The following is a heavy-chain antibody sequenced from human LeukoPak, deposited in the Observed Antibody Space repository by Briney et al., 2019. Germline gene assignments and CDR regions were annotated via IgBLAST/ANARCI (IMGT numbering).Heavy chain of an antibody. CDR1: GVSFSTYY. Sequence: PSETLSLTCDVSGVSFSTYYWSWIRQSPEKGLEWIGEVNHSGYTNYNPSLKGRVTISVDTSKNQFSLKLSSVTAADTAVYYCARDRPYSGSSSWFDPWGQGTLVTVSS. V-gene: IGHV4-34*01. CDR2: VNHSGYT. D-gene: IGHD6-6*01. J-gene: IGHJ5*02. CDR3: ARDRPYSGSSSWFDP.